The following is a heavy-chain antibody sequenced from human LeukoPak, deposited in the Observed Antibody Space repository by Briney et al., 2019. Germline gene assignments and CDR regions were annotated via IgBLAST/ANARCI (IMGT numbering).Heavy chain of an antibody. D-gene: IGHD2-15*01. CDR2: ISSSSSIR. V-gene: IGHV3-48*01. Sequence: GGSLRLSCEASGFTFSSYSMNWVRQAPGKGLEWVLYISSSSSIRYYADSVKGRFTISRDNAKNSLYLQMNSLGTEDAAIYYCAKAPVTSCRGAFCYPLDSWGQGTLVTVSS. CDR3: AKAPVTSCRGAFCYPLDS. CDR1: GFTFSSYS. J-gene: IGHJ4*02.